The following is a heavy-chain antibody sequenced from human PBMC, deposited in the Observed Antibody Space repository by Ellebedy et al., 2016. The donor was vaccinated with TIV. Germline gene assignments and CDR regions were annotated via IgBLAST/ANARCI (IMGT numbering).Heavy chain of an antibody. CDR2: IYYSGST. D-gene: IGHD3-10*01. Sequence: SETLSLTCTVSGGSISSYYWGWIRQPPGKGLEWIGSIYYSGSTNYNPSLKSRVTISVDTSKNQFSLKLSSVTAADTAVYYCASLYGSGTNGMDVWGQGTTVTVSS. CDR3: ASLYGSGTNGMDV. CDR1: GGSISSYY. V-gene: IGHV4-59*01. J-gene: IGHJ6*02.